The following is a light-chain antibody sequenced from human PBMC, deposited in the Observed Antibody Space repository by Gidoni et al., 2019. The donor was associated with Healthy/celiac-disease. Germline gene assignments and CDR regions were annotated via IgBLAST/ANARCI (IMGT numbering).Light chain of an antibody. J-gene: IGKJ1*01. Sequence: IVLTHAPGTLSLSPGERATLSCRASQSVSSSYLAWYQQNPGQAHRHLIYGSSSRATDIPDRFSGSRSGTDFTLTISRLEPEDFAVYYCQQYGSSTGWXFXQGTKVEIK. CDR2: GSS. CDR3: QQYGSSTGWX. V-gene: IGKV3-20*01. CDR1: QSVSSSY.